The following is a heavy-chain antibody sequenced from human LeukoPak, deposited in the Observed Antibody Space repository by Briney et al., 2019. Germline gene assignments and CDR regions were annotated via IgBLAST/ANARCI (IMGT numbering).Heavy chain of an antibody. Sequence: ASVKVSCKASGYTFSDYYIHWVRVAPGQGLEWMGFINPSGGSTSYAQKFQGRVTMTRDTSTSAVYMELCSLRSEDTAMYYCARNVGSGLDYWGQGTLVAVSS. V-gene: IGHV1-46*01. CDR3: ARNVGSGLDY. CDR1: GYTFSDYY. CDR2: INPSGGST. D-gene: IGHD1-26*01. J-gene: IGHJ4*02.